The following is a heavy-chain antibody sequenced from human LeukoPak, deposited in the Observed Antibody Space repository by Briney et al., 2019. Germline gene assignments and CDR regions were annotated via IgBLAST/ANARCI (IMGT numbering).Heavy chain of an antibody. Sequence: GASVTVSCKASGYTFTGYYMHWVRQAPGQGLEWMGWINPNSGDTNYAQKFQGRVTMTRDTSISTAYMELSRLRSDDTAVYYCARIAVRGVIYGMDVWGQGTTVTVSS. D-gene: IGHD3-10*01. CDR2: INPNSGDT. CDR3: ARIAVRGVIYGMDV. V-gene: IGHV1-2*02. CDR1: GYTFTGYY. J-gene: IGHJ6*02.